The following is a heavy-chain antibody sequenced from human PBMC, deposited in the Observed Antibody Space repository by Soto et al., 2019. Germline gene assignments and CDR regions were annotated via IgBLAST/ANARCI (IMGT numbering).Heavy chain of an antibody. CDR2: ISSSSSYI. D-gene: IGHD3-22*01. CDR3: ARGGPHLLRYYLDY. J-gene: IGHJ4*02. CDR1: GFTFSSYS. V-gene: IGHV3-21*01. Sequence: GGSLRLSCAASGFTFSSYSMNWVRQAPGKGLEWVSSISSSSSYIYYADSVKGRFTISRDNAKNSLYLQMNSLRAEDTAVYYCARGGPHLLRYYLDYWGQGTLVTVSS.